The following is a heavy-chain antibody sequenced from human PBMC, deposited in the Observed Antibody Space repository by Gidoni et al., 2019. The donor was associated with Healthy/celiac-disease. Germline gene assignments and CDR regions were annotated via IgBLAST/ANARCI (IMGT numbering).Heavy chain of an antibody. CDR3: ARGVIGYDFWSGNTYYFDY. J-gene: IGHJ4*02. D-gene: IGHD3-3*01. V-gene: IGHV4-34*01. CDR2: INHSGRT. Sequence: QVQLQQWGAGLLKPSETLSLTCAVYGGSFSGYYWRWFRQPPGKGLEWIGEINHSGRTNYNPALKSRVTISVDTSKNQFSLKLSSVTAADTAVYYCARGVIGYDFWSGNTYYFDYWGQGTLVTVSS. CDR1: GGSFSGYY.